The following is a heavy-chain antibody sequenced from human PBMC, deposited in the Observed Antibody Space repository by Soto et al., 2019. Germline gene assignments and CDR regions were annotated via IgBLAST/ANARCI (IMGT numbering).Heavy chain of an antibody. CDR3: ARDASYDGGSLDY. CDR2: IYAGGTT. CDR1: GFTVSTIY. Sequence: EVQLLQSGGGLIQPGGSLRLSCAASGFTVSTIYMTWVRQPPGKGLEWVSFIYAGGTTYYADTVKGRFTISRDNSKNTLYLQMNSLRAEDTAVYYCARDASYDGGSLDYWGQGTLVTVSS. J-gene: IGHJ4*02. V-gene: IGHV3-53*01. D-gene: IGHD3-10*01.